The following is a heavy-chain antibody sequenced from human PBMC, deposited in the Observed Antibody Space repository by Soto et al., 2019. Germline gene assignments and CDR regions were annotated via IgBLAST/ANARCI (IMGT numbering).Heavy chain of an antibody. CDR2: INHSGST. CDR3: ARSLVTMVRGVIITDWFDP. J-gene: IGHJ5*02. CDR1: GGSFSGYY. D-gene: IGHD3-10*01. Sequence: PSETLSLTCGVYGGSFSGYYCSWRRQPPGKGLEWIGEINHSGSTNYNPSLKSRVTISVDTSKNQFSLKLSSVTAADTAVYYCARSLVTMVRGVIITDWFDPWGQGTLVTVSS. V-gene: IGHV4-34*01.